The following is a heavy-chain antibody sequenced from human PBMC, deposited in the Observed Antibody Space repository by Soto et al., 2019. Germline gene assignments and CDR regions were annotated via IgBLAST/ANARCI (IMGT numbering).Heavy chain of an antibody. CDR1: GYTFTSYW. V-gene: IGHV5-51*01. CDR2: IFPADSDT. Sequence: GESLKISCQGFGYTFTSYWIGWVRRAPGKGLEWMGIIFPADSDTRYSPSFQGQVTISADKSISTAYLQWSSLRASDTAMYYCARRRGSDFDYWGQGPLVTVAS. D-gene: IGHD3-10*01. J-gene: IGHJ4*02. CDR3: ARRRGSDFDY.